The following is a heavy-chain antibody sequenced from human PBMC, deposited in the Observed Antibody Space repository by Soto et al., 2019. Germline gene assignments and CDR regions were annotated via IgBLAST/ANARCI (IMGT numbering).Heavy chain of an antibody. CDR1: GYTFTGYY. CDR2: INPNSGGT. D-gene: IGHD3-10*01. V-gene: IGHV1-2*02. Sequence: ASVKVSCKASGYTFTGYYMHWVRQAPGQGLEWMGWINPNSGGTNYAQKFQGRVTMTRDTSISTAYMELSRLRSDDTAVYYCARDLVVRGDYYYYYGMDVWGQGTTVTVYS. J-gene: IGHJ6*02. CDR3: ARDLVVRGDYYYYYGMDV.